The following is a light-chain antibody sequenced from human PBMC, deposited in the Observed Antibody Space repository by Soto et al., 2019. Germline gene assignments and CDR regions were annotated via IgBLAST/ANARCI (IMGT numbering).Light chain of an antibody. J-gene: IGKJ2*01. V-gene: IGKV1-39*01. Sequence: DIQMTQSPSSLSASVGDRVTIACRASQSISSYLNWYHQRPGKAPKVLIYATSTLQSGVPSRFSGSGSATNFTLTISSLQHEYFATYYCQQTYNTPYTFGQGTKVEIK. CDR2: ATS. CDR3: QQTYNTPYT. CDR1: QSISSY.